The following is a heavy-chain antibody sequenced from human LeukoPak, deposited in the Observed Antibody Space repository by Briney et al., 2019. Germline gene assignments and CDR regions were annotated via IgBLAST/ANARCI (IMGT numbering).Heavy chain of an antibody. Sequence: GGSLRLSCAASGFTFSSYEMNWVRQAPGKGLEWVSYISSSGITIYYADSVKGRFTISRDNAKNSLYLQMNSLRAEDTAVYYCARDLLGDNWNDRGVFDYWGQGTLVTVSS. J-gene: IGHJ4*02. CDR3: ARDLLGDNWNDRGVFDY. V-gene: IGHV3-48*03. D-gene: IGHD1-1*01. CDR2: ISSSGITI. CDR1: GFTFSSYE.